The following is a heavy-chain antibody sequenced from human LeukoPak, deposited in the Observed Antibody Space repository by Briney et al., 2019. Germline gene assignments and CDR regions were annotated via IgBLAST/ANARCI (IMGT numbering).Heavy chain of an antibody. D-gene: IGHD3-9*01. CDR1: GFTFNTYW. V-gene: IGHV3-74*01. Sequence: GGSLRLSCAASGFTFNTYWMHWVRQAPVNALFLVSRIVSDGTRTSSADSVKAPFTISRDDAKNTLYLQMNSLRAEDTAVYYCTRDYDILWGQGTLVTVSS. J-gene: IGHJ4*02. CDR3: TRDYDIL. CDR2: IVSDGTRT.